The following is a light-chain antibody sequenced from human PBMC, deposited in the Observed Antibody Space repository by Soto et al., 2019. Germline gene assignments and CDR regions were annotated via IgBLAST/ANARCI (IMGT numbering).Light chain of an antibody. CDR2: ATS. J-gene: IGKJ4*01. CDR1: RNIDTY. V-gene: IGKV1-39*01. Sequence: DIQMAQSPSSLSASVGDRVTITCRASRNIDTYLSWYQQKAGKAPKLLIFATSTLQSGVPSRFSGSGSGTDFTLTISSLQHEDFGPYYCHQTFTPHLTLGGGTKVDIK. CDR3: HQTFTPHLT.